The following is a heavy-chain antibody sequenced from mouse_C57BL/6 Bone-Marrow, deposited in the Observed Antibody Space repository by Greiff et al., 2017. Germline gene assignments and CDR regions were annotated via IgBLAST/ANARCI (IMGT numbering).Heavy chain of an antibody. CDR3: ASAYDGYLAWFAY. Sequence: DVQLQESGPGLVKPSQSLSLTCSVTGYSITSGYYWNWIRQFPGNKLEWMGYISYDGSNNYNPSLKNRISITRDTSKNQFFLKLNSVTTEDTATYYCASAYDGYLAWFAYWGQGTLVTVSA. CDR1: GYSITSGYY. D-gene: IGHD2-3*01. CDR2: ISYDGSN. J-gene: IGHJ3*01. V-gene: IGHV3-6*01.